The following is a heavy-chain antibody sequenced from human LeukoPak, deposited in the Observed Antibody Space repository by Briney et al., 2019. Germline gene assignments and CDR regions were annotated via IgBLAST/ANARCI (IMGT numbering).Heavy chain of an antibody. V-gene: IGHV1-8*01. CDR3: ACLGDRSSGWPN. CDR1: GYTFTSYD. Sequence: ASVKVSCKASGYTFTSYDINWVRQATGQGLEWMGWMNPNSGNTGYAQKFQGRVTMTRNTSISTAYMELSSLRSVDTAVYYCACLGDRSSGWPNWGQGTLVTVSS. D-gene: IGHD6-19*01. J-gene: IGHJ4*02. CDR2: MNPNSGNT.